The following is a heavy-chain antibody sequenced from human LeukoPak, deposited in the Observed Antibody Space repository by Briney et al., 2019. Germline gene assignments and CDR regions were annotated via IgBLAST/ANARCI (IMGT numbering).Heavy chain of an antibody. CDR1: GFTFDDYA. J-gene: IGHJ5*02. D-gene: IGHD3-3*01. CDR2: ISWNSGSI. Sequence: GGSLRLSCAASGFTFDDYAMHWVRHAPGKGLEWVSGISWNSGSIGYADSVKGRFTISRDNAKKSLYLQMNSLRAEDTALYYCAKDFYDFWSGKGSWFDPWGQGTLVTVSS. V-gene: IGHV3-9*01. CDR3: AKDFYDFWSGKGSWFDP.